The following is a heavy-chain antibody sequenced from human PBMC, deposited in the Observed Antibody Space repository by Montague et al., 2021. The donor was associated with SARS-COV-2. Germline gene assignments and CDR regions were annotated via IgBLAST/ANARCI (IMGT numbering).Heavy chain of an antibody. J-gene: IGHJ4*02. V-gene: IGHV3-23*01. CDR3: AKATWVLTVASLDY. CDR1: GFPFSRYA. Sequence: SLRLSCAASGFPFSRYAMSWVRQAPGKGLEWVSALSGSGGSTYYADSVKGRFTISRDNSKNTLYLQMNSLRAEDTAVYYCAKATWVLTVASLDYWGQGTLVTVSS. D-gene: IGHD3-9*01. CDR2: LSGSGGST.